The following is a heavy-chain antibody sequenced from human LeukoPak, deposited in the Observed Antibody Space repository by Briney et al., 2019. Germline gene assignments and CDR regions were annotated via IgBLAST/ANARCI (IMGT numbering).Heavy chain of an antibody. CDR1: GGTFSSYA. D-gene: IGHD1-26*01. J-gene: IGHJ1*01. CDR3: ARGGLRGSYYEYFHH. Sequence: GASAKVSCKASGGTFSSYAISWVRQAPGQGLEWMGWINPNSGGTNYAQKFQGRVTMTRDTSISTAYMELSRLRSDDTAVYYCARGGLRGSYYEYFHHWGQGTLVSVSS. V-gene: IGHV1-2*02. CDR2: INPNSGGT.